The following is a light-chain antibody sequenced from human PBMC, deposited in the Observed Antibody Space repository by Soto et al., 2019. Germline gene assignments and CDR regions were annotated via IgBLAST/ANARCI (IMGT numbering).Light chain of an antibody. V-gene: IGKV3-20*01. Sequence: EIVLTQSPGTLSLSPGESVTLSCRASQTVGSIYLAWYQQKPGQAPRLVIYATSSRATGIPDRFSGSGSGTDFTLTISRLEPEDFAVYYCQQYGNSPRYSFGQGTRLEI. CDR1: QTVGSIY. J-gene: IGKJ2*03. CDR3: QQYGNSPRYS. CDR2: ATS.